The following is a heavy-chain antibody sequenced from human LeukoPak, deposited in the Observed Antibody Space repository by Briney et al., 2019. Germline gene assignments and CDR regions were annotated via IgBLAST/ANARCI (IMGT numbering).Heavy chain of an antibody. CDR2: ISGRSSYT. Sequence: GSLRLSCVASGFTFSDYYMSWIRQAPGKGLEWVSYISGRSSYTSYADSVKGRFTISRDNAKNSLYLQMNSLGADDTAVYYCAREIASAGIDYWGQGTLVTVSS. CDR1: GFTFSDYY. D-gene: IGHD6-13*01. J-gene: IGHJ4*02. CDR3: AREIASAGIDY. V-gene: IGHV3-11*06.